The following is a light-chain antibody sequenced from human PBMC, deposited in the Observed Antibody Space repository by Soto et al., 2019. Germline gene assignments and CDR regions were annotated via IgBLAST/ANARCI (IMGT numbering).Light chain of an antibody. CDR2: GAS. CDR1: QSVSSSY. Sequence: EIVLTQSPGTLSLSPGERATLSCRASQSVSSSYLAWYQQKPGQAPRLLIYGASSRATGIPDRFSGSGSGTDFTLTISRLEPEDFAVYSCHQYGSSPFTFGPGTNVDIK. J-gene: IGKJ3*01. CDR3: HQYGSSPFT. V-gene: IGKV3-20*01.